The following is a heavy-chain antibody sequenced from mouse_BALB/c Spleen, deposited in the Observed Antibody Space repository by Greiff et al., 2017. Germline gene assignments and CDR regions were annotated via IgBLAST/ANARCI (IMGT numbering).Heavy chain of an antibody. CDR1: GYSFTGYY. CDR3: GSTTATRVYAMDY. Sequence: EVQLKESGPELVKPGASVKISCKASGYSFTGYYMHWVKQSHVKSLEWIGRINPYNGATSYNQNFKDKASLTVDKSSSTAYMELHSLTSEDSAVYYCGSTTATRVYAMDYWGQGTSVTVSS. CDR2: INPYNGAT. D-gene: IGHD1-2*01. J-gene: IGHJ4*01. V-gene: IGHV1-31*01.